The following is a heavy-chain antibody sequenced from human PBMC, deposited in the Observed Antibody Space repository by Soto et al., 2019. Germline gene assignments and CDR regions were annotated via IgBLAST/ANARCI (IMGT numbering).Heavy chain of an antibody. CDR1: GYTFTSYG. CDR3: AREVRGVIMGSWFDP. Sequence: QVQLVQSGAEVKKPGASVKVSCKASGYTFTSYGISWVRQAPGQGLEWMGWISAYNGNTNYAQKLQGRVTMTTDTSTSTAYMEVRSLRSDDTAVYYCAREVRGVIMGSWFDPWGQGTLVTVSS. V-gene: IGHV1-18*01. CDR2: ISAYNGNT. D-gene: IGHD3-10*01. J-gene: IGHJ5*02.